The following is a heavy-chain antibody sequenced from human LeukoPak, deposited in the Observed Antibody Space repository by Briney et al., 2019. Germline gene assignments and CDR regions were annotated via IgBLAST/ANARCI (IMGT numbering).Heavy chain of an antibody. CDR1: GGSVSSGSYY. CDR3: ARDHYGYYDAFDI. CDR2: IYDSGNT. Sequence: PSETLSLTCTVSGGSVSSGSYYWSWIRQPPGKGLERIGYIYDSGNTNYNPSLKSRVTISVDTSKNQFSLNLRSVTAADTAVYYCARDHYGYYDAFDIWGQGTMFTVSS. J-gene: IGHJ3*02. V-gene: IGHV4-61*01. D-gene: IGHD1-26*01.